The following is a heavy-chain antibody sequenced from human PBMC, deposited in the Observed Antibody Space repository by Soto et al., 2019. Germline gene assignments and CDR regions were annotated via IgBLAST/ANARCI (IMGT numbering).Heavy chain of an antibody. CDR3: ANVWGQD. V-gene: IGHV4-39*01. J-gene: IGHJ4*02. D-gene: IGHD3-16*01. CDR1: GGSISSSSYY. CDR2: IYYSGST. Sequence: QLQLKESGPGLVKPSETLSLTCTVSGGSISSSSYYWGWIRQPPGKGLEWIGRIYYSGSTYYNPSLKSRVTISLYTSKNQFSLNLSAVTAADTAVYYCANVWGQDWDQGTLVTVSS.